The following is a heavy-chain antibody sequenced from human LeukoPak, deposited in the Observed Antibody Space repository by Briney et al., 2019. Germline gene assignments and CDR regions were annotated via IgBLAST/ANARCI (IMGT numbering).Heavy chain of an antibody. D-gene: IGHD6-6*01. V-gene: IGHV1-8*01. J-gene: IGHJ6*03. CDR3: ARVMGIAARRYYYYMDV. Sequence: ASVKVSCKASGYTFTSYDINWVRQAAGQGLEWMGWMNPNSGNTGYAQKFQGRVTMTRNTSISTAYMELSSLRSEDTAVYYCARVMGIAARRYYYYMDVWGKGTTGTVSS. CDR1: GYTFTSYD. CDR2: MNPNSGNT.